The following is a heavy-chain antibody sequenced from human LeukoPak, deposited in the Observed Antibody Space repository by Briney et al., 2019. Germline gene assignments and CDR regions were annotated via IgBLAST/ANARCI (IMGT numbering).Heavy chain of an antibody. CDR3: ARGVVAAPTALYY. V-gene: IGHV1-3*01. J-gene: IGHJ4*02. CDR2: MNAGNGNT. Sequence: GASVKVSCKASGYTFSSYAMHWVRQAPGQRLEWMGWMNAGNGNTKYSQKFQGRVTITRDTSASTAYMELSSLRSEDTAVYYCARGVVAAPTALYYWGQGTLVTVSS. CDR1: GYTFSSYA. D-gene: IGHD2-15*01.